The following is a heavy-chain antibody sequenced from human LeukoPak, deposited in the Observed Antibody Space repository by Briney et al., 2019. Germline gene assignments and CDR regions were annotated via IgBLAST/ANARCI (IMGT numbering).Heavy chain of an antibody. D-gene: IGHD5-18*01. V-gene: IGHV3-23*01. CDR3: ARDAGYGYDRFDY. CDR1: GFTISTYA. J-gene: IGHJ4*02. Sequence: PGGSLRLSCAASGFTISTYAMTWVRQAPGKGLEWVSAMSGGGSVTYYADSVKGRFTIFRDNAKNSLYLQMNSLRAEDTAVYYCARDAGYGYDRFDYWGQGTQVTVSS. CDR2: MSGGGSVT.